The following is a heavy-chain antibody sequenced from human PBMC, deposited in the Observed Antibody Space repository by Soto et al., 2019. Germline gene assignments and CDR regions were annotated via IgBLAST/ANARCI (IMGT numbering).Heavy chain of an antibody. J-gene: IGHJ5*02. CDR3: AREQPIVLMVYAPRGNWFDP. V-gene: IGHV1-69*13. D-gene: IGHD2-8*01. CDR1: GGTFSSYA. CDR2: IIPIFGTA. Sequence: ASVKVSCKASGGTFSSYAISWVRQAPGRGLEWMGGIIPIFGTANYAQKFQGRVTITADESTSTAYMELSSLRSEDTAVYYCAREQPIVLMVYAPRGNWFDPWGQGTLVTVSS.